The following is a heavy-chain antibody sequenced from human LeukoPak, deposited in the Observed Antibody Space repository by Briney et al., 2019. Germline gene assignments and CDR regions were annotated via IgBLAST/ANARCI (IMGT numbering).Heavy chain of an antibody. J-gene: IGHJ4*02. V-gene: IGHV4-39*07. D-gene: IGHD3-10*01. Sequence: SETLSLTCTVSGGSISSSSYYWGWIRQPPGKGLEWIGSIYYSGSTYYNPSLKSRLTISVDASKNQSSLKLTSVTAADTAVYYCARAYYYGSGSYGLDYWGQGTLVTVSS. CDR1: GGSISSSSYY. CDR3: ARAYYYGSGSYGLDY. CDR2: IYYSGST.